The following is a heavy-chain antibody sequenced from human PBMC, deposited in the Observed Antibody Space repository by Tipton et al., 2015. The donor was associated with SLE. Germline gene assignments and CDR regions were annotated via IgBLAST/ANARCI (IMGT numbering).Heavy chain of an antibody. Sequence: QSGPEVKKPGASVRVSCKASGDSFTTYGITWVRQAPGQGLEWVGWISVYYGDTNYAQKLQDRITMTTDTSTNTAYMDLRSLRSDDTAVYYCAANSISVPCPLDYWGQGTLVTVSS. CDR2: ISVYYGDT. CDR1: GDSFTTYG. D-gene: IGHD6-19*01. J-gene: IGHJ4*02. V-gene: IGHV1-18*01. CDR3: AANSISVPCPLDY.